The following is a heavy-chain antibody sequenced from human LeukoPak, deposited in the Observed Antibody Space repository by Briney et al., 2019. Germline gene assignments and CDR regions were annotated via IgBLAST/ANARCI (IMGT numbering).Heavy chain of an antibody. CDR2: INPNSGGT. V-gene: IGHV1-2*02. CDR3: ATYYDFWSGYSYYYGMDV. J-gene: IGHJ6*02. Sequence: ASVKVSCKASGYTFTGYYMHWVRQAPGQGLEWMGWINPNSGGTNYAQKFQGRVTMTRDTSISTACMELSRLRSDDTAVYYCATYYDFWSGYSYYYGMDVWGQGTTVTVSS. D-gene: IGHD3-3*01. CDR1: GYTFTGYY.